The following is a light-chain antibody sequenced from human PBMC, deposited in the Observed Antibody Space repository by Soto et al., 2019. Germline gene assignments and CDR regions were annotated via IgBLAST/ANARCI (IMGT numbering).Light chain of an antibody. CDR2: DVS. J-gene: IGLJ1*01. V-gene: IGLV2-14*01. CDR3: TSYTSSGTPYV. Sequence: QSALTQPASVSGSPGQSITISCAGTSSDVGGYTYVSWYQQHPGKAPKLMIYDVSNRPSGVSNRFSGSKSGNTASLTISGLQAEDEADYYCTSYTSSGTPYVFGGGTRSPS. CDR1: SSDVGGYTY.